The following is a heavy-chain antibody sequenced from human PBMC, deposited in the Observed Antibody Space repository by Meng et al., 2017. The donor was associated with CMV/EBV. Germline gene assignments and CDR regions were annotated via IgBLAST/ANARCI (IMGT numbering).Heavy chain of an antibody. J-gene: IGHJ3*02. D-gene: IGHD3-22*01. CDR2: ISAYNGNT. Sequence: ASVKVSCKASGYTFTSYGISWVRQAPGQGLEWMGWISAYNGNTNYAQKLQGRDTMTTDTSTSTAYMELRSLRSDDTAVYYCARDSRSVVMTHFYDAFDIWGQGTMVTVSS. CDR3: ARDSRSVVMTHFYDAFDI. V-gene: IGHV1-18*01. CDR1: GYTFTSYG.